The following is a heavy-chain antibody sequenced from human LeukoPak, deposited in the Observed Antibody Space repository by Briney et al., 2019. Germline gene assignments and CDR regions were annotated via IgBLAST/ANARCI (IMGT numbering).Heavy chain of an antibody. Sequence: GGSLRLSCAASGFTFDDYAMHGVRQAPGKGLEWVGRIKSKTDGGTTDYAAPVKGRFTISRDDSKNTLYLQMNSLKTEDTAVYYCTTQLFPYYYGSGSYHFDYWGQGTLVTVSS. J-gene: IGHJ4*02. CDR3: TTQLFPYYYGSGSYHFDY. CDR1: GFTFDDYA. CDR2: IKSKTDGGTT. D-gene: IGHD3-10*01. V-gene: IGHV3-15*07.